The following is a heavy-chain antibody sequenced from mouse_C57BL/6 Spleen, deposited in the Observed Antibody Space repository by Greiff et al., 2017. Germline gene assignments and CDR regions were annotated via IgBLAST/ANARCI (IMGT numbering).Heavy chain of an antibody. D-gene: IGHD2-3*01. CDR3: ARGGDGYLPFAY. CDR2: IYPGDGDT. J-gene: IGHJ3*01. CDR1: GYAFSSSW. V-gene: IGHV1-82*01. Sequence: VQLQQSGPELVKPGASVKISCKASGYAFSSSWMNWVKQRPGKGLEWIGRIYPGDGDTNYNGKFKGKATLTADKSSSTAYMQLSSLTSEDSAVYFCARGGDGYLPFAYWGQGTLVTVSA.